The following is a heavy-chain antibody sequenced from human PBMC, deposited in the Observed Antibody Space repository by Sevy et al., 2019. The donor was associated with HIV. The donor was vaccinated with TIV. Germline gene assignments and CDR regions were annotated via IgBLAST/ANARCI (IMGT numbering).Heavy chain of an antibody. V-gene: IGHV3-23*01. Sequence: GESLRLSCAASGLTFSNFAMSWVRQAPGKGLEWVSGIRGSGTSTYYADSVKGRFTISRDNSKNMLYLQMNSLRAEDRLIYYCAKETTLVVVDTHGGFDYWGQGTLVTVSS. D-gene: IGHD3-22*01. CDR2: IRGSGTST. CDR1: GLTFSNFA. J-gene: IGHJ4*02. CDR3: AKETTLVVVDTHGGFDY.